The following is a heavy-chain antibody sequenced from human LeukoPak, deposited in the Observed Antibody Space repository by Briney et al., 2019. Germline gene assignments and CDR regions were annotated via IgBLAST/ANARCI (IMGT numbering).Heavy chain of an antibody. CDR3: ARVLTPYSRTDI. CDR1: GYTFTGYY. CDR2: INPNSGGT. D-gene: IGHD6-13*01. V-gene: IGHV1-2*02. J-gene: IGHJ4*02. Sequence: ASVKVSCKASGYTFTGYYMHWVRQAPGQGLEWMGWINPNSGGTNYAQKFQGRVTMIRDTSISTAYMELSRLRSDDTAVYYCARVLTPYSRTDIWGQGTLVTVSS.